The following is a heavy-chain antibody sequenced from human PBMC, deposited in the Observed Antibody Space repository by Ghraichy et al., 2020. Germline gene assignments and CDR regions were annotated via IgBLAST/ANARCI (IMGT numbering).Heavy chain of an antibody. Sequence: SETLSLTCTVSGGSISSSSYNWGWIRQPPGKGLEWIGSIYYSGSTYYNPSLKSRVTISVDTSKNQFSLKLSSVTAADTAVYYCARRGRDPWCFDYWGQGTLVTVSS. CDR1: GGSISSSSYN. D-gene: IGHD3-16*01. J-gene: IGHJ4*02. CDR2: IYYSGST. V-gene: IGHV4-39*01. CDR3: ARRGRDPWCFDY.